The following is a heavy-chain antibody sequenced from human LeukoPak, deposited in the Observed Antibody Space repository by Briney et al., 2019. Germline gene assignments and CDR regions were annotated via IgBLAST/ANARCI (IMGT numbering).Heavy chain of an antibody. CDR1: GGTFSSYA. D-gene: IGHD1-1*01. CDR2: IIPIFGTA. V-gene: IGHV1-69*13. CDR3: ARIGELDESDY. J-gene: IGHJ4*02. Sequence: SVKVSCKASGGTFSSYAISWVRQAPGQGLEWMGGIIPIFGTANCEQKFQGRVTITADESTSTAYMELSSLRSEDTAVYYCARIGELDESDYWGQGTLVTVSS.